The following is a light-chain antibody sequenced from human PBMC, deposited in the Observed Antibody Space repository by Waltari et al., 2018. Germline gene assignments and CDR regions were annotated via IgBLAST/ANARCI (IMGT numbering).Light chain of an antibody. J-gene: IGLJ7*01. CDR1: SSNIGKNY. Sequence: QSVLTQPPSVSAAPGQRVTIPCSGGSSNIGKNYVSWYRQFPGSAPKLLIYEDTGRPAGLPGRFPGSKAGTSATLDITGLQPGDEAEDYCGTWDSSLSGAVFGGGTLLTVL. V-gene: IGLV1-51*02. CDR2: EDT. CDR3: GTWDSSLSGAV.